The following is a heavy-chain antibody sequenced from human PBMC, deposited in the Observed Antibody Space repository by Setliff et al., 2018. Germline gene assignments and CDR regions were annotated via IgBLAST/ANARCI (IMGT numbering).Heavy chain of an antibody. V-gene: IGHV4-39*07. J-gene: IGHJ3*01. CDR3: VRDLSGGQEL. CDR2: IRDRGNT. CDR1: GGSVSRTVYY. D-gene: IGHD1-26*01. Sequence: KTSETLSLTCSVAGGSVSRTVYYWGWVRQSPGKGPEWVASIRDRGNTAYNPSLRSRLTISIDTSGNQFFMKLISVTAADTAAYYCVRDLSGGQELWGQGTMVTVSS.